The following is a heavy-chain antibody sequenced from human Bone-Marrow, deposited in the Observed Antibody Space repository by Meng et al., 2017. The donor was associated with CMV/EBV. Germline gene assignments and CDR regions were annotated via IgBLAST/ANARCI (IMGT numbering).Heavy chain of an antibody. D-gene: IGHD3-10*01. J-gene: IGHJ4*02. CDR3: AHSGNRGFRELFLYDY. Sequence: FSLRTSNLNIGWIRQPPGKALEWLALIYWDDDKRYSPSLKNRLTITKDTSKNQVVFTMTNMDPVDTATYYCAHSGNRGFRELFLYDYWGQGILVTVSS. CDR2: IYWDDDK. CDR1: FSLRTSNLN. V-gene: IGHV2-5*02.